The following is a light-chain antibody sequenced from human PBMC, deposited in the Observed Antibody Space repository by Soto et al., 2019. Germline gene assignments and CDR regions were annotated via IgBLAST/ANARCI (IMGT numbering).Light chain of an antibody. CDR2: GAS. J-gene: IGKJ1*01. V-gene: IGKV3-20*01. Sequence: EIVLSQSPGTLSLSTGERATLSCRASQSVSSSYLAWYQHKPGQAPRLLIYGASSRATGIPDRFSGSGSGTDFTLTISRLEPEDFAVYYCQQYGSSPWTFGQGTKVDIK. CDR3: QQYGSSPWT. CDR1: QSVSSSY.